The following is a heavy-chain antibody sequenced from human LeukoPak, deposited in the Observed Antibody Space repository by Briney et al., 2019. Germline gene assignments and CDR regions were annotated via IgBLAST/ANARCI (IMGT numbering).Heavy chain of an antibody. Sequence: SETLSLTCTVSGVSVSSGSYYWSWIRQPPGKGLEWIGYIYYSGSTNYNPSLKSRVTISVDTSKNQFSLKLSSVTAADTAVYYCARDLSLDYWGQGTLVTVSS. V-gene: IGHV4-61*01. J-gene: IGHJ4*02. D-gene: IGHD3-16*01. CDR2: IYYSGST. CDR3: ARDLSLDY. CDR1: GVSVSSGSYY.